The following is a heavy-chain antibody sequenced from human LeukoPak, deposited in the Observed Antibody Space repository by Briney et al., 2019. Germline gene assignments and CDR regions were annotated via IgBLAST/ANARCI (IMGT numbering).Heavy chain of an antibody. CDR2: INLNAVTT. J-gene: IGHJ6*02. CDR3: ALYDYPLFGGMDV. D-gene: IGHD3-16*01. CDR1: GYTFTNYY. Sequence: ASVKVSCTASGYTFTNYYIHWMRQAPGQGLEWVGIINLNAVTTRYAQKFQGRITVTRDTSTSTVYMELSSLRSEDTAVYYCALYDYPLFGGMDVWGQGTTVTVSS. V-gene: IGHV1-46*01.